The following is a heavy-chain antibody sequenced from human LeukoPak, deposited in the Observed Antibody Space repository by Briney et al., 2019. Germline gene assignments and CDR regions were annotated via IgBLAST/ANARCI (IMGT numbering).Heavy chain of an antibody. D-gene: IGHD3-3*01. CDR1: GYTSTSYG. J-gene: IGHJ4*02. CDR3: ARDTSHITIFGVVIRYYFDY. Sequence: GASVKVSCKASGYTSTSYGISWVRQAPGQGLEWMGWISAYNGNTNYAQKLQGRVTMTTDTSTSTAYMELRSLRSDDTAVYYCARDTSHITIFGVVIRYYFDYWGQGTLVTVSS. V-gene: IGHV1-18*01. CDR2: ISAYNGNT.